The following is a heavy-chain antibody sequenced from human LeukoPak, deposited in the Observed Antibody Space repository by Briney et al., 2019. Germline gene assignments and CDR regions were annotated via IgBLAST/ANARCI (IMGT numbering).Heavy chain of an antibody. CDR2: IYTSGST. CDR1: GGSISSGSYY. Sequence: SETLSLTCTVSGGSISSGSYYWSWIRQPAGKGLEWIGRIYTSGSTNYNPSLKSRVTISVDTSKNQFSLKLSSVTAADTAVYYCARGYDFWSGYRYFYYYYYTDVWGKGTTVTVSS. D-gene: IGHD3-3*01. V-gene: IGHV4-61*02. CDR3: ARGYDFWSGYRYFYYYYYTDV. J-gene: IGHJ6*03.